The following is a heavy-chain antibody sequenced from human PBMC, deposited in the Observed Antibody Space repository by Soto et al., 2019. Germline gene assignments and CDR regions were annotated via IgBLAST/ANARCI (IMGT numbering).Heavy chain of an antibody. CDR2: MKQDGSDK. CDR1: RFTFCTYW. D-gene: IGHD2-2*01. CDR3: VRGCGRSSCSYYLDV. J-gene: IGHJ6*03. V-gene: IGHV3-7*01. Sequence: LRLCCVASRFTFCTYWMSLVRQAPGTGLEWVATMKQDGSDKYYVDSAKGRFTVSRDNAKNSLDLQMNSLRGDDTAVYYCVRGCGRSSCSYYLDVWGKGTTVTVSS.